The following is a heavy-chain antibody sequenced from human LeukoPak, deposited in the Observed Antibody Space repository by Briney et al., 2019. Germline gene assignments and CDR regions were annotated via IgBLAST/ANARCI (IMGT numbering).Heavy chain of an antibody. V-gene: IGHV4-59*08. Sequence: KASETLSLTCSVSGGSISSYYWSWIRQPPGKGLDWIGYIYYSGNINYKSPLKSRVTISGDTSKNQFSLKLSSVTAADTAMYYAKHAESGYDRFDRWGQGTLVTVSS. D-gene: IGHD5-12*01. J-gene: IGHJ5*02. CDR2: IYYSGNI. CDR1: GGSISSYY. CDR3: KHAESGYDRFDR.